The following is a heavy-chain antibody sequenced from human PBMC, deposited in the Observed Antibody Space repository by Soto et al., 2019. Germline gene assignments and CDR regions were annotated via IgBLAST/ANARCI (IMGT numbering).Heavy chain of an antibody. V-gene: IGHV4-59*08. D-gene: IGHD6-6*01. CDR1: GDSITSYY. Sequence: SETLSLTCIVSGDSITSYYWNWIRQPPGKGLEWIGYIHYSGSSNYNPSLRSRVTLSVDSSKNQFSLNLTSATAADTAVYYCARGLRSSSWYFDYLGQGAPVTVSS. CDR3: ARGLRSSSWYFDY. CDR2: IHYSGSS. J-gene: IGHJ4*02.